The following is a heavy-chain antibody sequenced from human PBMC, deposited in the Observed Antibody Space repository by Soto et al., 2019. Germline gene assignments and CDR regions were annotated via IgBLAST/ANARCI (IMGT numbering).Heavy chain of an antibody. V-gene: IGHV1-69*01. D-gene: IGHD3-10*01. CDR2: IIPIFGTA. Sequence: QVQLVQSGAEVKKPGSSVKVSCKASGGTFSSYAISWVRQAPGQGLEWMGGIIPIFGTANYAQKFQGRVTITADESTSTAYMELSSLRSEDTAVYYCGRQPYYYGSGSPGAFDIWGQGTMVTVSS. J-gene: IGHJ3*02. CDR3: GRQPYYYGSGSPGAFDI. CDR1: GGTFSSYA.